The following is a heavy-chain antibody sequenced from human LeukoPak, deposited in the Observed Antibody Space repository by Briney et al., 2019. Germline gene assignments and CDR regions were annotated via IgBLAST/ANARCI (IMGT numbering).Heavy chain of an antibody. CDR2: INPNSGGT. CDR3: ARVVPPPGYYYYYYMDV. V-gene: IGHV1-2*02. Sequence: GASVKVSCKASGYTFTGYYMHWVRQAPGQGLEWMGWINPNSGGTNYAQKFQGRVTMTRDTSISTAYMELSRLRSDDTAVYYCARVVPPPGYYYYYYMDVWGKGTTVTISS. CDR1: GYTFTGYY. J-gene: IGHJ6*03. D-gene: IGHD3-16*02.